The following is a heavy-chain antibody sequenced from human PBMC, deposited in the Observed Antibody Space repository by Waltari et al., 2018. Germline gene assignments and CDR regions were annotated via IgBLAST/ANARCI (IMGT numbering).Heavy chain of an antibody. CDR3: ARGYGDR. J-gene: IGHJ5*02. V-gene: IGHV3-43D*04. CDR1: GFTFDDYA. Sequence: EVQLVESGGVVVQPGGSLRLSCASCGFTFDDYAMHGVRQATGKGLEWVSLMSWDGGSTYYADSVKGRFTISRDNAKNSLYLQMNSLRAEDTAVYYCARGYGDRWGQGTLVTVSS. D-gene: IGHD4-17*01. CDR2: MSWDGGST.